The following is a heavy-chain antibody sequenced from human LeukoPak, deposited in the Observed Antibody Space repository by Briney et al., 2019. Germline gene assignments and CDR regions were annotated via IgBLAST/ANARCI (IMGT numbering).Heavy chain of an antibody. CDR1: GFTFSNAW. Sequence: GGSLRLSCAASGFTFSNAWMSWVRQAPGKGLEWVGRIKSKTDGGTTDYAAPVKGRFTISRDDSKNTLYLQMNSLKTEDTAVYYCTTDLYGPDLSPYWEPRAANWFDPGAREPWSPSPQ. CDR3: TTDLYGPDLSPYWEPRAANWFDP. J-gene: IGHJ5*02. CDR2: IKSKTDGGTT. D-gene: IGHD1-26*01. V-gene: IGHV3-15*01.